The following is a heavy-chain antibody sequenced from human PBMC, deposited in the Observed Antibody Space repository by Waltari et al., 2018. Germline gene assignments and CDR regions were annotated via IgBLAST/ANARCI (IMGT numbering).Heavy chain of an antibody. CDR3: ASLRGVTAIRDY. CDR1: GFTFSSYS. CDR2: ISSSSSTI. V-gene: IGHV3-48*01. D-gene: IGHD2-21*02. Sequence: EVQLVESGGGLVQPGGSLRLSCAASGFTFSSYSMNWVRQAPGKGLEWVSYISSSSSTIYYADSVKCLFTISRDNAKNSLYLQLNSLRAEATAVYYCASLRGVTAIRDYWGQGPLVTVSS. J-gene: IGHJ4*02.